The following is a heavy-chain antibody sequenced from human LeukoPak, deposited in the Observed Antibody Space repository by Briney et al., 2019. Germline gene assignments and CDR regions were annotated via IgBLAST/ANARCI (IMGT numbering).Heavy chain of an antibody. D-gene: IGHD3-9*01. CDR1: GFTFSSYA. V-gene: IGHV3-30-3*01. CDR3: AREAYFDWFPPNDAFDI. Sequence: GSLRLSCAASGFTFSSYAMHWVRQAPGKGLEWVAVISFDGSNKYYADSVKGRFTISRDNAKNSLYLQMNSLRAEDTAVYYCAREAYFDWFPPNDAFDIWGQGTMVTVSS. J-gene: IGHJ3*02. CDR2: ISFDGSNK.